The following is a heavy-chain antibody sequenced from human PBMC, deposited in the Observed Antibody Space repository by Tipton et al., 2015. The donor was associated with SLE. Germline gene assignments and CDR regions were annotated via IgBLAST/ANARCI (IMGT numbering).Heavy chain of an antibody. CDR3: ARGGGSYNWFGP. J-gene: IGHJ5*02. V-gene: IGHV3-13*01. D-gene: IGHD1-26*01. Sequence: SLRLSCAASGFTFSSYDMHWVRQATGKGLEWVSAIGTAGDTYYPGSVKGRFTISRENAKNSLYLQMNSLRAGDTAVYYCARGGGSYNWFGPWGQGTLVTVSS. CDR2: IGTAGDT. CDR1: GFTFSSYD.